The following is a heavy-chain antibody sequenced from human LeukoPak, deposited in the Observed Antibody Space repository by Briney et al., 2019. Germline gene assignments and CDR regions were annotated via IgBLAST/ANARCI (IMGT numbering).Heavy chain of an antibody. V-gene: IGHV2-5*01. J-gene: IGHJ3*01. D-gene: IGHD3-3*02. Sequence: SGPTLAKPTQTLTLTCTFSGFSLSTSMGVGWVRQPPGKALECLALLYSNGDKRYTPSLRSRLTITKVASRNQVDLTMTNVDPLDTATYYCAHRRAFFAFDVWGQGTVVTVSS. CDR3: AHRRAFFAFDV. CDR2: LYSNGDK. CDR1: GFSLSTSMG.